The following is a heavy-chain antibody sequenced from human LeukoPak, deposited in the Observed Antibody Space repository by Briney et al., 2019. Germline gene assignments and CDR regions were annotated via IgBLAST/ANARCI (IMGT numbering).Heavy chain of an antibody. CDR3: ARGGGLDV. V-gene: IGHV3-7*03. Sequence: GGSLRLSCAASGFIFTDYAMNWARQAPGKGLEWVASINHNGNVNYYVDSVKGRFTISRDNAKNSLYLQMSNLRAEDTAVYFCARGGGLDVWGQGATVTVSS. D-gene: IGHD3-16*01. J-gene: IGHJ6*02. CDR1: GFIFTDYA. CDR2: INHNGNVN.